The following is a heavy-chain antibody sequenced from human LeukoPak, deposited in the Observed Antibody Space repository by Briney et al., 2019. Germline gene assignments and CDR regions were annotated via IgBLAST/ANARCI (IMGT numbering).Heavy chain of an antibody. CDR1: GGSISSGGYS. J-gene: IGHJ4*02. CDR2: IYHSGST. D-gene: IGHD6-13*01. CDR3: ARADIAAAARRSNYFDY. V-gene: IGHV4-30-2*01. Sequence: PSETLSLTCAVSGGSISSGGYSWSWIRQPPGKGLEWIGYIYHSGSTNYNPSLKSRVTISVDKSKNQFSLKLSSVTAADTAVYYCARADIAAAARRSNYFDYWGQGTLVTVSS.